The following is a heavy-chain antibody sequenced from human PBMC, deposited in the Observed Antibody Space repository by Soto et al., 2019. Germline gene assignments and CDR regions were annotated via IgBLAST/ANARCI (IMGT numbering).Heavy chain of an antibody. J-gene: IGHJ6*03. V-gene: IGHV3-73*01. Sequence: GGSLRLSCAASGFTFSGSAMHWVRQASGKGLEWVGRIRSKANSYATAYAASVKGRFTISRDDSKNTAYLQMNSLKTADTAVYYCTRQRAGYYGSGSYFEAQYYYYYMDVWGKGTTVTVSS. CDR2: IRSKANSYAT. CDR1: GFTFSGSA. D-gene: IGHD3-10*01. CDR3: TRQRAGYYGSGSYFEAQYYYYYMDV.